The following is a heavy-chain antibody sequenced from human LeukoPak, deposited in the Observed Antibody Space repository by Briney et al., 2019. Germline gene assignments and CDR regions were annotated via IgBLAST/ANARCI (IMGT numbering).Heavy chain of an antibody. Sequence: PSETLSLTCAVYGGSFSGYYWSWIRQPPGKGLEWMGEINHSGSTNYNPSLKSRVTISVDTSKNQFSLKLSSVTAADTAVYFCARATWDPNYYYYMDVWGKGTTVTISS. CDR2: INHSGST. CDR1: GGSFSGYY. D-gene: IGHD1-26*01. J-gene: IGHJ6*03. V-gene: IGHV4-34*01. CDR3: ARATWDPNYYYYMDV.